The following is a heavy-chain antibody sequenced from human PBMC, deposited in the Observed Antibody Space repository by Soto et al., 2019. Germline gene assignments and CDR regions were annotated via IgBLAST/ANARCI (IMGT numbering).Heavy chain of an antibody. CDR2: ISGSGGST. CDR1: GFTFSSYA. CDR3: AKDLGERRFGELDP. D-gene: IGHD3-10*01. J-gene: IGHJ5*02. V-gene: IGHV3-23*01. Sequence: GGSLRLSCAASGFTFSSYAMSWVRQAPGKGLEWVSAISGSGGSTYYADSVKGRFTISRDNSKNTLYLQMNSLRAEDTAVYYCAKDLGERRFGELDPWGQGTLVTVSS.